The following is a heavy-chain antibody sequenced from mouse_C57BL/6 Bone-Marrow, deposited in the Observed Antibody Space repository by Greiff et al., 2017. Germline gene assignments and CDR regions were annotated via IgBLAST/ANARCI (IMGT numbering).Heavy chain of an antibody. CDR2: IYPTSGRT. D-gene: IGHD1-1*01. V-gene: IGHV1-55*01. CDR1: GYTFTSYW. CDR3: ARDYYGSSYLYYFDN. J-gene: IGHJ2*01. Sequence: QVQLQQPGAELVKPGASVKMSCKASGYTFTSYWITWVKQRPGQGLEWIGDIYPTSGRTTYNEKFKSKAILTVDTSSHTAYMQRCSLTSEDSAVYYCARDYYGSSYLYYFDNWGQGTTLTVSS.